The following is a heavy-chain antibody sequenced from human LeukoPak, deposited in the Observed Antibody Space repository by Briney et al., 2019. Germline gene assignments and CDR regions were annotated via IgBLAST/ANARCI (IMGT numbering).Heavy chain of an antibody. CDR3: AKETVSSGSNWFDP. V-gene: IGHV3-30*18. CDR1: GFTFSSYG. J-gene: IGHJ5*02. D-gene: IGHD6-19*01. Sequence: PGKSLRLSSAASGFTFSSYGMHWVRQAPGKGLEWVAVISYDGSNKYYTDSVKGRFTISRDNSKNTLYLQMNSLRAEDTAVYYCAKETVSSGSNWFDPWGQGTLVTVSS. CDR2: ISYDGSNK.